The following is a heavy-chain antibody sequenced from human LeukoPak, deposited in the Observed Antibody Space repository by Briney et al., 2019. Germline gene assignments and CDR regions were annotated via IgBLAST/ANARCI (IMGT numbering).Heavy chain of an antibody. D-gene: IGHD2-21*01. V-gene: IGHV3-21*01. Sequence: PGGSLRLSCAASGFTFSKSNMNWVRQAPGKGLEWVSSISTSSLYIYYADSVKGRFTISRDNAKNSLYLQMNSLRAEDTAVYYCARVVWPDYWGQGTLVTVSS. CDR3: ARVVWPDY. J-gene: IGHJ4*02. CDR2: ISTSSLYI. CDR1: GFTFSKSN.